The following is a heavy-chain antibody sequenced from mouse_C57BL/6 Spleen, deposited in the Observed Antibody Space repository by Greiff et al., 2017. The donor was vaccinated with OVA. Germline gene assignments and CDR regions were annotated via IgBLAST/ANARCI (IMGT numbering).Heavy chain of an antibody. CDR2: IDPSDSET. CDR3: ARTGDYYGSSYGIAE. CDR1: GYTFTSYR. Sequence: VQLQQSGAELVRPGSSVKLSCKASGYTFTSYRMHWVKQRPIQGLEWIGNIDPSDSETHYNQKFKDKATLTVDTSSSPAYMQLSSLTSEDSAVFDGARTGDYYGSSYGIAEWGQGTLGNGSA. V-gene: IGHV1-52*01. D-gene: IGHD1-1*01. J-gene: IGHJ3*01.